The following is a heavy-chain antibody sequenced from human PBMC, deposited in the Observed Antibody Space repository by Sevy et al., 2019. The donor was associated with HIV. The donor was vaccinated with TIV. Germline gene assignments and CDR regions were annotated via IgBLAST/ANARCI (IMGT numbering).Heavy chain of an antibody. D-gene: IGHD3-9*01. CDR3: AKVKGYDILTGYNWFDP. CDR1: GFTFSSYA. Sequence: GGSLRLSCAASGFTFSSYAMSWVRQAPGKGLEWVSAISGSGGSTYYADSVKGRFPISRDNSKNTRYLQMNSLRAEDTAVYYFAKVKGYDILTGYNWFDPWGQGTLVTVSS. CDR2: ISGSGGST. V-gene: IGHV3-23*01. J-gene: IGHJ5*02.